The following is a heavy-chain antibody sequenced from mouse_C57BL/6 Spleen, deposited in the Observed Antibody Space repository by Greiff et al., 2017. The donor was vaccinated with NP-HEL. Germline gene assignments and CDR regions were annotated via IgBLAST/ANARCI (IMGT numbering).Heavy chain of an antibody. Sequence: VQLQQSGPGLVQPSQSLSITCTVSGFSLTSYGVHWVRQPPGKGLEWLGVIWSGGSTDYNAAFISRLSISKDNSKSQVFFKMNSLQADDTAIYYCAKNWGYGSSYNYAMDYWGQGTSVTVSS. CDR2: IWSGGST. J-gene: IGHJ4*01. D-gene: IGHD1-1*01. CDR1: GFSLTSYG. V-gene: IGHV2-4*01. CDR3: AKNWGYGSSYNYAMDY.